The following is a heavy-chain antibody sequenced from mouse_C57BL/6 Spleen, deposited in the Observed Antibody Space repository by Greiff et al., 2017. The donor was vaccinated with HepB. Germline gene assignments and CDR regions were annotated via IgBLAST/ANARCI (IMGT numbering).Heavy chain of an antibody. CDR2: IDPSDSYT. CDR1: GYTFTSYW. V-gene: IGHV1-50*01. CDR3: ARCGGSSYGGFDY. J-gene: IGHJ2*01. Sequence: QVQLQQPGAELVKPGASVKLSCKASGYTFTSYWMQWVKQRPGQGLEWIGEIDPSDSYTNYNQKFKGKATLTVDTSSSTAYMQLSSLTSEDSAVYYCARCGGSSYGGFDYWGQGTTLTVSA. D-gene: IGHD1-1*01.